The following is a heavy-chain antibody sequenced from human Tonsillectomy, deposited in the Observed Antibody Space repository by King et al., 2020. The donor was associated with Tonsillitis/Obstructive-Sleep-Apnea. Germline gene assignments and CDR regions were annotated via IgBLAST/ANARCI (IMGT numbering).Heavy chain of an antibody. D-gene: IGHD3-16*02. J-gene: IGHJ4*02. Sequence: VQLVESGGGLVKPGGSLRLSCAASGFTFSNAWMSWVRQAPGKGLEWVGRIKSKTDGGTTDYAAPVKGRFTISRDDSKNTLYLQMNSLKTEDTAVYYCTTDQTPFGGVIVASESDYWGQGTLVTVSS. CDR1: GFTFSNAW. CDR2: IKSKTDGGTT. V-gene: IGHV3-15*01. CDR3: TTDQTPFGGVIVASESDY.